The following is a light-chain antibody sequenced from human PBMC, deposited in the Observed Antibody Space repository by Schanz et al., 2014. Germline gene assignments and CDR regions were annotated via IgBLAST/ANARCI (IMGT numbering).Light chain of an antibody. J-gene: IGKJ3*01. CDR2: GAD. Sequence: EIVMTQSPATLSVSPGDRVTLSCRASESVTTSVAWYQQKPGQAPRLLIYGADRRATGIPDRFSGSGSGTDFTLTISRLEPEDFAVYYCQQRSNWPQFTFGPGTKVDIK. CDR1: ESVTTS. CDR3: QQRSNWPQFT. V-gene: IGKV3D-20*02.